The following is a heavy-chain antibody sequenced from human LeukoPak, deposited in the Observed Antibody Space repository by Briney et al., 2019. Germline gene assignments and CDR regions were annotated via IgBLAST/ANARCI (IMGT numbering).Heavy chain of an antibody. J-gene: IGHJ6*02. V-gene: IGHV3-48*04. CDR2: ISSSSSTI. Sequence: GGSLRLSCAASGFTFSSYSMTWVRQAPGKGLEWVSYISSSSSTIYYADSVKGRFTISTDNDKNSLYLQMNNLRADDTAVYYCAKNIAAPGRDSYYLYGMDVWGQGTTVTVSS. CDR3: AKNIAAPGRDSYYLYGMDV. D-gene: IGHD6-25*01. CDR1: GFTFSSYS.